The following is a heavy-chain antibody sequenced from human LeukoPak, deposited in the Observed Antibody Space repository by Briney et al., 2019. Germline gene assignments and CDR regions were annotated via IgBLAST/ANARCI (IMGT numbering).Heavy chain of an antibody. J-gene: IGHJ4*02. Sequence: PGGSLRLSCAASGFTFSSYEMNWVRQAPGKGLEWVAFIRYDGSNKYYADSVKGRFTISRDNSKNTLYLQMNSLRAEDTAVYYCAKGYYYGSGSYYPYDYWGQGTLVTVSS. D-gene: IGHD3-10*01. CDR3: AKGYYYGSGSYYPYDY. CDR2: IRYDGSNK. V-gene: IGHV3-30*02. CDR1: GFTFSSYE.